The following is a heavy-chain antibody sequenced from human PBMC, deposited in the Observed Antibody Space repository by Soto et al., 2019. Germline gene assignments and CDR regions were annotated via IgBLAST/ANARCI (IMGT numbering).Heavy chain of an antibody. D-gene: IGHD1-26*01. V-gene: IGHV4-59*08. CDR2: IYYSGST. CDR1: GGSISSYY. CDR3: ARRYGSAIDY. Sequence: QVQLQESGPGLVKPSETLSLTCTVSGGSISSYYWSWIRQPPGKGLEWIGYIYYSGSTNYNPSLKRRFPIAVDTSKNQFSLKLRSVTAADTAVYYCARRYGSAIDYWGQGTLVTVSS. J-gene: IGHJ4*02.